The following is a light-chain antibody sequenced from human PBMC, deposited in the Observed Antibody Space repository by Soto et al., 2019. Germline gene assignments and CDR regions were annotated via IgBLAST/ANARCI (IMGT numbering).Light chain of an antibody. CDR3: QQGHNWPLT. CDR1: QSINSD. Sequence: EIVMTQSPATLSLSPGERAALSCRASQSINSDLDWYQQKPGQPPRLLIYGASTMATGVPARFTGSESGSEFTLTISRLQSEDFAVYYCQQGHNWPLTFGQGTRLEI. V-gene: IGKV3-15*01. J-gene: IGKJ2*01. CDR2: GAS.